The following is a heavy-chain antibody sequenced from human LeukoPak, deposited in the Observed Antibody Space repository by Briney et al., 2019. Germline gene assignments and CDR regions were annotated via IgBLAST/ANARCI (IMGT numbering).Heavy chain of an antibody. CDR1: GGSFSGYY. D-gene: IGHD6-25*01. CDR2: INHSGST. J-gene: IGHJ6*03. CDR3: ARGGRRGYYYYYMDV. V-gene: IGHV4-34*01. Sequence: SETLSLTCAVYGGSFSGYYWSWIRQPPGKGLEWIGEINHSGSTNYNPSLKSRVTISVNTSKNQFSLKLSSVTAADTAVYYCARGGRRGYYYYYMDVWGKGTTVTVSS.